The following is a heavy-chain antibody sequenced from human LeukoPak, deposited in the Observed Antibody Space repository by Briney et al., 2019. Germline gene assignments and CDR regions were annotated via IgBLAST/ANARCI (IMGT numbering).Heavy chain of an antibody. CDR2: IRSKAYGGTT. J-gene: IGHJ4*02. D-gene: IGHD5-12*01. CDR3: ARVEASGYDYGAFDY. CDR1: GFTFGDYA. Sequence: SLRLSCTASGFTFGDYAMSWVRQAPGKGLEWVGFIRSKAYGGTTEYAASVKGRFTISRDNAKNSLYLQMNSLRAEDTAVYYCARVEASGYDYGAFDYWGQGTLVTVSS. V-gene: IGHV3-49*04.